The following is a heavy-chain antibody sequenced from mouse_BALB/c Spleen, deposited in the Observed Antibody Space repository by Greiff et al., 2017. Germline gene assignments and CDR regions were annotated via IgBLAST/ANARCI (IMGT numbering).Heavy chain of an antibody. Sequence: EVQVVESGGGLVKPGGSLKLSCAASGFTFSDYYMYWVRQTPEKRLEWVATISDGGSYTYYPDSVKGRFTISRDNAKNNLYLQMSSLKSEDTAMYYCARDGVIYYYGSSYERGAMDYWGQGTSVTVSS. CDR2: ISDGGSYT. CDR3: ARDGVIYYYGSSYERGAMDY. D-gene: IGHD1-1*01. V-gene: IGHV5-4*02. CDR1: GFTFSDYY. J-gene: IGHJ4*01.